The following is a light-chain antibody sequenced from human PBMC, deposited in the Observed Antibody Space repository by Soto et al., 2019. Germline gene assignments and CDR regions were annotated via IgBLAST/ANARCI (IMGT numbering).Light chain of an antibody. Sequence: QSALTQPPSASGSPGQSVTISCTVSGSDVGFYNYVSWYQQHPGKVTKLMIYEVTKRPSGVPDRFSGSKSGNTASLTVSGLQPEDEADYYYSSYAGTNNHHVFGTGTKLTVL. J-gene: IGLJ1*01. V-gene: IGLV2-8*01. CDR1: GSDVGFYNY. CDR3: SSYAGTNNHHV. CDR2: EVT.